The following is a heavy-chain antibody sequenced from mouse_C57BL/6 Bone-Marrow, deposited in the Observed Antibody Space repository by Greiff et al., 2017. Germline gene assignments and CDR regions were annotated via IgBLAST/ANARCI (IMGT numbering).Heavy chain of an antibody. CDR1: GFTFSSYA. CDR3: TRDHPLDSSGPYYFDY. D-gene: IGHD3-2*02. Sequence: EVKLEESGEGLVKPGGSLKLSCAASGFTFSSYAMSWVRQTPEKRLEWVAYISSGGDYIYYADTVKGRFTISRDNARNTLYLQMSSLKSEDTAMYYCTRDHPLDSSGPYYFDYWGQGTTLTVSS. V-gene: IGHV5-9-1*02. J-gene: IGHJ2*01. CDR2: ISSGGDYI.